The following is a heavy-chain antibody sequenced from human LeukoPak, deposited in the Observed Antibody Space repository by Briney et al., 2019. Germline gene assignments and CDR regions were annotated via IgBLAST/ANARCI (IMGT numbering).Heavy chain of an antibody. Sequence: GGSLRLSCAASGFTFSSYGMHWVRQAPGKGLEWVAFIRYDGSNKYYADSMKGRFTISRDNSKNTLYLQMNSLRAEDTAVYYCAKSGGYCSSTSCSYYYYMDVWGKGTTVTVSS. J-gene: IGHJ6*03. CDR2: IRYDGSNK. V-gene: IGHV3-30*02. CDR3: AKSGGYCSSTSCSYYYYMDV. D-gene: IGHD2-2*01. CDR1: GFTFSSYG.